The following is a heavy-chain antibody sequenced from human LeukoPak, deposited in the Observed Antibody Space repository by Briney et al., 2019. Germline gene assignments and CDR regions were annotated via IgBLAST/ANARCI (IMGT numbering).Heavy chain of an antibody. J-gene: IGHJ4*02. V-gene: IGHV4-59*01. CDR3: ASQGSSGYYGPFDY. D-gene: IGHD3-22*01. Sequence: PSETLSLTCTVSGGSISSYYWSWIRQPPGKGLEWIGYIYYSGSTNYNPSLKSRVTISVDTSKNQFSLKLSSVTAADTAVYYCASQGSSGYYGPFDYWGQGTLVTVSS. CDR1: GGSISSYY. CDR2: IYYSGST.